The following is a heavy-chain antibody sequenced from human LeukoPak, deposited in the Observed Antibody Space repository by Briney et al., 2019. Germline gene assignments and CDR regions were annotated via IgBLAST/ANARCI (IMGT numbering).Heavy chain of an antibody. J-gene: IGHJ5*02. CDR3: ARSDNMERTRTLWFGESFNWFDP. V-gene: IGHV1-46*01. CDR1: GGTFSSYA. CDR2: INPSGGST. D-gene: IGHD3-10*01. Sequence: ASVKVSCKASGGTFSSYAISWARQAPGQGLEWMGIINPSGGSTSYAQKFQGRVTMTRDTSTSTVYMELSSLRSEDTAVYYCARSDNMERTRTLWFGESFNWFDPWGQGTLVTVSS.